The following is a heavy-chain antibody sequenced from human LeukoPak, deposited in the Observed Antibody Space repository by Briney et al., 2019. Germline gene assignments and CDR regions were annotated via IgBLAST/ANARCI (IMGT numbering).Heavy chain of an antibody. Sequence: SETLSLTCTVSGGSISSSSYYWGWIRQPPGKGLEWIGSIYYSGSTYYNPSLKSRVTISVDTSKNQFSLKLSSVTAADTAVYYCARDLPYSGYDYVYAFDIWGQGTMVTVSS. V-gene: IGHV4-39*07. J-gene: IGHJ3*02. CDR3: ARDLPYSGYDYVYAFDI. CDR1: GGSISSSSYY. CDR2: IYYSGST. D-gene: IGHD5-12*01.